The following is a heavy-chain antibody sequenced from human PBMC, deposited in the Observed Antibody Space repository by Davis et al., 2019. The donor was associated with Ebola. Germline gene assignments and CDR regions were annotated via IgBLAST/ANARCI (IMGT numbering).Heavy chain of an antibody. J-gene: IGHJ5*02. V-gene: IGHV1-69*13. CDR2: IIPIFGTA. CDR3: AKRQNSSSWYDMVIPHNWFDP. D-gene: IGHD6-13*01. Sequence: SVKVSCKASGGTFSSYAISWVRQAHGQGLEWMGGIIPIFGTANYAQKFQGRVTITADESTSTAYMELSSLRSEDTAVYYCAKRQNSSSWYDMVIPHNWFDPWGQGTLVTVFS. CDR1: GGTFSSYA.